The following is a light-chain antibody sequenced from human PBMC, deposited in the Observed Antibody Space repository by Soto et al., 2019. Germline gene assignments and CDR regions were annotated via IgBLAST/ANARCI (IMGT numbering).Light chain of an antibody. J-gene: IGKJ2*01. CDR2: AAS. Sequence: DIQMTQSPSSLSASVGDRVTITCRASQSVTTYLNWYQQKPGKAPNLLISAASGLPSGVPSRFSGSGSGTHFTLTIASLQSEDSATYYCQQSFSAPYTFGQGTKLEI. V-gene: IGKV1-39*01. CDR1: QSVTTY. CDR3: QQSFSAPYT.